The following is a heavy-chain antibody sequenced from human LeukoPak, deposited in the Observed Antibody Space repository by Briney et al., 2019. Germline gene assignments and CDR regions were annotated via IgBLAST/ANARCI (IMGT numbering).Heavy chain of an antibody. CDR2: MNPNSGNT. CDR1: TSY. V-gene: IGHV1-8*01. Sequence: ASVKVSCKATSYISWVRQATGQGLEWMGWMNPNSGNTGYAQKFQGRVTMTRNTSISTAYMELSSLRSEDTAVYYCARGSKGIGGDYWGQGALVTVSS. CDR3: ARGSKGIGGDY. J-gene: IGHJ4*02.